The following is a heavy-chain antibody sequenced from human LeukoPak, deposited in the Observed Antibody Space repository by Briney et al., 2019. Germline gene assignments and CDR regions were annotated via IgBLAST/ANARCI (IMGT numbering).Heavy chain of an antibody. Sequence: GGSRRLSCAASGFTFGTYAMSWVRQPPGKGLEWVSSIDSSSGYISYADSVKGRFTISRDNARNSLFLQMSSLRDDDTAVYYCARDSFDSGSSPSDFWGQGTLVTVSS. D-gene: IGHD3-9*01. J-gene: IGHJ4*02. CDR3: ARDSFDSGSSPSDF. CDR2: IDSSSGYI. CDR1: GFTFGTYA. V-gene: IGHV3-21*01.